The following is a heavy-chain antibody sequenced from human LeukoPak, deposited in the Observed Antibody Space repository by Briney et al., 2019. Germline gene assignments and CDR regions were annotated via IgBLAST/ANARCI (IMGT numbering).Heavy chain of an antibody. CDR3: ARDFFRGYSYGRYYFDY. Sequence: GASVKASCKASGGTFSSYAISWVRQAPGQGLEWMGRIIPIFGTANYAQKFQGRVTITTDESTSTSYMELSSLRSEDTAVYYCARDFFRGYSYGRYYFDYWGQGTLVTVSS. CDR1: GGTFSSYA. V-gene: IGHV1-69*05. CDR2: IIPIFGTA. D-gene: IGHD5-18*01. J-gene: IGHJ4*02.